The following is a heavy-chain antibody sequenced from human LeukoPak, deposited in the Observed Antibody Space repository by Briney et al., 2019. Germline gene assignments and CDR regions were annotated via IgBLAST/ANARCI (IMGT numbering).Heavy chain of an antibody. V-gene: IGHV1-24*01. CDR3: ATDSRYSYGHLYYYAMDV. Sequence: ASVKVSCKVSGYTLTELSMHWVRQAPRTGLEWMGGFDPEDGKTIYAQKFQGRVTLTEDTSTDTAHMELSSLRSEDTAVHYCATDSRYSYGHLYYYAMDVWGQGTTVTVSS. CDR2: FDPEDGKT. CDR1: GYTLTELS. J-gene: IGHJ6*02. D-gene: IGHD5-18*01.